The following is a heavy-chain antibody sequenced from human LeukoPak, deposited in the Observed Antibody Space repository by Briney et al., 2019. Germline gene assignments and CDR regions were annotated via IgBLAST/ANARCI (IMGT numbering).Heavy chain of an antibody. CDR1: GVSMRSHY. D-gene: IGHD1-26*01. Sequence: SETLSLTCTVSGVSMRSHYWSWIRQPPGKGLEWIGEINHSGSTKYNPSLKSRVTISVDTSKNQFSLKLSSVTAADTAVYYCARARHGGSYYYYYCMDVWGKGTTVTVSS. CDR3: ARARHGGSYYYYYCMDV. CDR2: INHSGST. V-gene: IGHV4-34*01. J-gene: IGHJ6*03.